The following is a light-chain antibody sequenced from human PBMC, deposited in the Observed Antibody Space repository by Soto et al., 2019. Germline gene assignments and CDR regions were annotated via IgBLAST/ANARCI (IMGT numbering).Light chain of an antibody. CDR1: HTVSSNY. CDR2: GAS. Sequence: EIILTHSPDTLSLSPGERATLSCSASHTVSSNYLAWCQQRPGQAPSLLIYGASTRAAGIPDRFSGSGSGTDFTLTITRLEPEDSAVYFCQQYTGPPTTFGQGTRLEIK. CDR3: QQYTGPPTT. J-gene: IGKJ5*01. V-gene: IGKV3-20*01.